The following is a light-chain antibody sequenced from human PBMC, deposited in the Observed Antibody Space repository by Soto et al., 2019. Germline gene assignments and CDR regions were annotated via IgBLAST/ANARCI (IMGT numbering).Light chain of an antibody. CDR1: SSNIGNNA. CDR3: AAWDDSLNGRVV. Sequence: QSVLTQPPSVSEAPRQRVTISCSGGSSNIGNNAVNWYQQLPGKAPKLLIYYDDLLPSGVSDRFSGSKSGTSASLAISGLQSEDEADYYCAAWDDSLNGRVVFGGGTKLTVL. CDR2: YDD. J-gene: IGLJ2*01. V-gene: IGLV1-36*01.